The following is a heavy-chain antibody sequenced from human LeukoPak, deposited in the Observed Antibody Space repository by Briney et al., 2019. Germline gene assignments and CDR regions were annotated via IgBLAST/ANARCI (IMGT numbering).Heavy chain of an antibody. J-gene: IGHJ6*02. CDR2: IKQDGSEK. CDR3: ARSYYGSGTSYGMDV. D-gene: IGHD3-10*01. Sequence: PGGSLRLSCAVSGFTFSRYGMSWVRQAPGKGLEWLANIKQDGSEKYYVDSVEGRFTISRDNAKNSLYLQMNSLRAEDTAVYYCARSYYGSGTSYGMDVWGQGTTVTVSS. V-gene: IGHV3-7*01. CDR1: GFTFSRYG.